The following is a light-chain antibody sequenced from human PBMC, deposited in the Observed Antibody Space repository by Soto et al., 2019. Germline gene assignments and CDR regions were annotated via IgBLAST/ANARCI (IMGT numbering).Light chain of an antibody. Sequence: VFTQSPAPLSLSPGERATLSCRASQSINRHLAWYLQNPGQAPMLLIYDASNRATGIPARFSGSGSGTDFTLTISSLEPDDFATYYCQHYNSYSEAFAQGTVVDIK. CDR2: DAS. CDR3: QHYNSYSEA. CDR1: QSINRH. J-gene: IGKJ1*01. V-gene: IGKV3-11*01.